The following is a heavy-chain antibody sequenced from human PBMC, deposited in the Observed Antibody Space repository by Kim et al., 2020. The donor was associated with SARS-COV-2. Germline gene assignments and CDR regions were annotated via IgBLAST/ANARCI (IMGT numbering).Heavy chain of an antibody. D-gene: IGHD3-3*01. Sequence: NYNPSRKSRVTISVDTSKNRFSLKLSSVTAADTAVYYCARADFWSGYYDYWGQGTLVTVSS. J-gene: IGHJ4*02. V-gene: IGHV4-59*01. CDR3: ARADFWSGYYDY.